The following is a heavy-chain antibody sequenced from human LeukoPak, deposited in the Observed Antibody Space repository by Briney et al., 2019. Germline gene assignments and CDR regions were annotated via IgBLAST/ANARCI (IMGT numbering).Heavy chain of an antibody. Sequence: PSETLSLTCTVSGGSISSGDYYWSWIRQPPGKGLEWIGYIYYSGSTYYNPSLKSRVTISVDTSKNQFSLKLSSVTAADTAVYYCARFKQWLGRAFDMWGQGTKVTVSS. CDR1: GGSISSGDYY. V-gene: IGHV4-30-4*01. D-gene: IGHD3-22*01. J-gene: IGHJ3*02. CDR2: IYYSGST. CDR3: ARFKQWLGRAFDM.